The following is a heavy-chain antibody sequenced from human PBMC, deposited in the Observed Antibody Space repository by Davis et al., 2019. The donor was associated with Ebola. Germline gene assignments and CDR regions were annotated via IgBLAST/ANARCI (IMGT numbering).Heavy chain of an antibody. Sequence: GGSLRLSCAASGFIFNSYSMSWVRQAPGKGLEWVSSISSRSSYIYYAESLKGRFTISRDNAKKSLFLQMDSLREEDTALYYCARDSYSSGWYFSAFDIWGQGTEVTVSS. CDR3: ARDSYSSGWYFSAFDI. J-gene: IGHJ3*02. CDR2: ISSRSSYI. V-gene: IGHV3-21*04. D-gene: IGHD6-19*01. CDR1: GFIFNSYS.